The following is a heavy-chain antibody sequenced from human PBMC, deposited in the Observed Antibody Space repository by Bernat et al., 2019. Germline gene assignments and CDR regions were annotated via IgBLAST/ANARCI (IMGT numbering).Heavy chain of an antibody. J-gene: IGHJ3*02. D-gene: IGHD6-13*01. V-gene: IGHV3-33*01. CDR2: IWYDGSNK. CDR3: ARDSDSVGAAAGFDI. Sequence: QVQLVESGGGVVQPGRSLRLSCAASGFTFGSYGMHWVRQAPGKGLEWVAVIWYDGSNKYYADSVKGRFTISRDNSKNTLYLQMNSLRAEDTAVYYCARDSDSVGAAAGFDIWGQGTMVTVSS. CDR1: GFTFGSYG.